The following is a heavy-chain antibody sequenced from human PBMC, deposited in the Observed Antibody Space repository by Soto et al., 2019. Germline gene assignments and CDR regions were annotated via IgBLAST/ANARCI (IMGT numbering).Heavy chain of an antibody. CDR2: IKQSGSEK. J-gene: IGHJ4*02. V-gene: IGHV3-7*01. CDR1: GFTFSSYW. D-gene: IGHD2-15*01. CDR3: ARDWGVVMHCSGGTCYFDY. Sequence: GGSLRLSCAASGFTFSSYWMSWVRQAPGKGLEWVANIKQSGSEKYYVDSVKGRFTISRDNAKNSLYLQMNSLRAEDTAVYYCARDWGVVMHCSGGTCYFDYWGQGALVTVSS.